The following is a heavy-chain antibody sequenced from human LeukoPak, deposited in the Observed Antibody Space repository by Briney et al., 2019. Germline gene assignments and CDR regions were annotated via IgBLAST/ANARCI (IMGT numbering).Heavy chain of an antibody. CDR2: INHSGST. J-gene: IGHJ4*02. CDR3: ARATTVVTPYYFDY. Sequence: SETLSLTCAVYGGSFSGYYWRWIRQPPGKGLEWIGEINHSGSTNYNPSLKSRVTISVDTSKNQFSLKLSSVTAADTAVYYCARATTVVTPYYFDYWGQGTLVTVSS. V-gene: IGHV4-34*01. D-gene: IGHD4-23*01. CDR1: GGSFSGYY.